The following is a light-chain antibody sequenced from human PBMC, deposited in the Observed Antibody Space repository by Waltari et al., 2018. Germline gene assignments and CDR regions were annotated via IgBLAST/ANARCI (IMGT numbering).Light chain of an antibody. Sequence: IVLTQSPATLSLPLGERDTLSCRASQSVSSSLACYQQKPGQAPRLLIYDASNLATGIPARFSGSGSGTDFTLTISGLEPEDFAAYYCQQHSNWPITFGQGTRLEIK. V-gene: IGKV3-11*01. CDR1: QSVSSS. CDR2: DAS. CDR3: QQHSNWPIT. J-gene: IGKJ5*01.